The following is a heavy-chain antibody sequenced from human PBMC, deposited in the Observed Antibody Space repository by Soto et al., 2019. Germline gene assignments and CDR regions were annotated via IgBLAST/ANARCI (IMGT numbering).Heavy chain of an antibody. CDR2: ISASGGST. CDR1: VITLSSYA. J-gene: IGHJ4*02. D-gene: IGHD1-26*01. CDR3: AKGQNSGTYRFYFDY. Sequence: WGSLRLSCSASVITLSSYAMSWFRQAPGKGPEWVSGISASGGSTSYADSVKGRFTISRDNSKNTLYLQMNSLRADDTAVYHCAKGQNSGTYRFYFDYWGQGALVTVSS. V-gene: IGHV3-23*01.